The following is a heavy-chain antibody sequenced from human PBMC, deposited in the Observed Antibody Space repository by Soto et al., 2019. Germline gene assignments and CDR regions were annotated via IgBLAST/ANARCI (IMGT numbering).Heavy chain of an antibody. V-gene: IGHV3-30*18. CDR1: GFTFSSYG. CDR3: AKEHIIDYGMDV. J-gene: IGHJ6*02. CDR2: ISYDGSNE. Sequence: QVQLVESGGGVVQSGRSLRLSCEASGFTFSSYGMHWVHQAPGKGLEWVAIISYDGSNEYYADSVKGRFTMSRDNSKNTLYLQMNSLRAEDTAVYYCAKEHIIDYGMDVWGQGTTVTVSS.